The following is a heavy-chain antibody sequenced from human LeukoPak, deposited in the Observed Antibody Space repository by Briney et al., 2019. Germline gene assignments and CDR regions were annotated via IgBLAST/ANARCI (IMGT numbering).Heavy chain of an antibody. V-gene: IGHV5-51*01. CDR2: INPADSDT. CDR1: GYSFSSYW. D-gene: IGHD5-24*01. CDR3: ARGEGGYNYAF. J-gene: IGHJ4*02. Sequence: LGESLKISCKASGYSFSSYWIAWVRQIPGKGLAWMGIINPADSDTRYSLSIQGQVTISADRSISTAYLQWSSLKASDTAIYYCARGEGGYNYAFWGQGTLVSVSS.